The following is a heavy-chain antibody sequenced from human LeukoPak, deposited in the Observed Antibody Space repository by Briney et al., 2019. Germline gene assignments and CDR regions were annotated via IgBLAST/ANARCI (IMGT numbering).Heavy chain of an antibody. CDR1: GLTLSNAW. J-gene: IGHJ4*02. CDR3: ITDPYD. D-gene: IGHD3-22*01. CDR2: IKRKSDGGTA. Sequence: GGSLRLSCAASGLTLSNAWMHWVRQAPGKGLEWVGRIKRKSDGGTADYAAPVNGRFTISRDDSTNTLYPQMNSLKIEDTAVYYCITDPYDWGQGTLVTVSS. V-gene: IGHV3-15*01.